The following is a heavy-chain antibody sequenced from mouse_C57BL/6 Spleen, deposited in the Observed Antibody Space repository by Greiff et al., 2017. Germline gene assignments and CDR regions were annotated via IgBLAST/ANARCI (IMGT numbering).Heavy chain of an antibody. CDR3: ARWGLRRSYAMDY. D-gene: IGHD2-4*01. Sequence: QVQLKQPGAELVRPGSSVKLSCKASGYTFTSYWMDWVKQRPGQGLEWIGNIYPSDSETHYNQKFKDKATLTVDKSSSTAYMQLSSLTSEDSAVYYCARWGLRRSYAMDYWGQGTSVTVSS. V-gene: IGHV1-61*01. CDR1: GYTFTSYW. CDR2: IYPSDSET. J-gene: IGHJ4*01.